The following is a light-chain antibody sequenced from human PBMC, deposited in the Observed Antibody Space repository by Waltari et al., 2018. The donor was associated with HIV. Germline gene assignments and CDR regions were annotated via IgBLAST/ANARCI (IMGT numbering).Light chain of an antibody. V-gene: IGLV1-51*02. CDR1: SSHIGDNS. CDR2: ENN. J-gene: IGLJ2*01. Sequence: QSVLTQPPSVSAAPGQKVTISCSGTSSHIGDNSVSWYQDLPGAAPNLLIFENNNRPAGIPARFSGSLSGTSATLVITGLQTGDEADYYCVTWDNSLSAMVFGGGTKLTVL. CDR3: VTWDNSLSAMV.